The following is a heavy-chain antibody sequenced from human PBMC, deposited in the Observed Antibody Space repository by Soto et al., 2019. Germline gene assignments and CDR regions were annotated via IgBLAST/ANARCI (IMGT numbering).Heavy chain of an antibody. CDR3: ARKTMGVEYYSGMDV. J-gene: IGHJ6*02. V-gene: IGHV1-69*12. CDR1: GGTFSSYA. CDR2: IIPIFGTA. Sequence: QVQLVQSGAEVKKPGSSVKVSCKASGGTFSSYAINWARQAPGQGLEWMGGIIPIFGTANFAQKFQVRVTITADESTSTAYMELSSLRSEDTAVYYCARKTMGVEYYSGMDVWGQGTTVTVSS. D-gene: IGHD3-3*01.